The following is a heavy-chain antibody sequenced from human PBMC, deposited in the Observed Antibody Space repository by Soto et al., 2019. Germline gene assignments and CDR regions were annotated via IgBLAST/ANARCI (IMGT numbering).Heavy chain of an antibody. Sequence: KPSSTXSLTCTVSVDSITASYSNWSWIRQPPGKGLEWIGTFYYSGTTSQNPPLRSRITISGDTSRNQFSLNLRSVTAADSGVYYCAKLVRDDVRRSDLEQWGQGPLV. D-gene: IGHD2-21*01. J-gene: IGHJ4*02. CDR3: AKLVRDDVRRSDLEQ. CDR1: VDSITASYSN. V-gene: IGHV4-39*01. CDR2: FYYSGTT.